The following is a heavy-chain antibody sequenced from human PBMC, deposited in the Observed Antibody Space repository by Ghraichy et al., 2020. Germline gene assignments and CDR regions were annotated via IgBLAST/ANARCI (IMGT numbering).Heavy chain of an antibody. D-gene: IGHD5-18*01. CDR3: AREADSYGYYYGMDF. CDR1: GFTFSSYW. Sequence: GGSLRLSCAASGFTFSSYWMSWVRQAPGKGLEWVANIKQDGSEKYYVDSVKGRFTISRDNAKTSLYLQMNSLRAEDTAVYYCAREADSYGYYYGMDFWGHGTTVTVSS. CDR2: IKQDGSEK. V-gene: IGHV3-7*01. J-gene: IGHJ6*02.